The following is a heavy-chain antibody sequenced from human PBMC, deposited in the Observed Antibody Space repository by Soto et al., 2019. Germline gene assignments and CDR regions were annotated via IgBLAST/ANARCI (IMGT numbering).Heavy chain of an antibody. Sequence: SETLSLTCTVAGGSISSGGYYWSWIRQHPGKGLEWIGYIYYSGSTYHNPSLKSRVTISVDTSKNQFSLKLSSVTAADTAVYYCARGNWNVSMDVWGQGTTVTVSS. V-gene: IGHV4-31*03. CDR2: IYYSGST. CDR3: ARGNWNVSMDV. CDR1: GGSISSGGYY. J-gene: IGHJ6*02. D-gene: IGHD1-20*01.